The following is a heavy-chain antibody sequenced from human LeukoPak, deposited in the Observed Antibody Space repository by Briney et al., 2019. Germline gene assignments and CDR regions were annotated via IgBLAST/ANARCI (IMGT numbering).Heavy chain of an antibody. Sequence: PSETLFLTCTVSGGSISSSSYYWGWIRQPPGKGLEWIGSIYYSGSTYYNPSLKSRVTISVDTSKNQFSLKLSSVTAADTAVYYCARHLYGDYRDNWFDPWGQGTLVTVSS. J-gene: IGHJ5*02. CDR3: ARHLYGDYRDNWFDP. V-gene: IGHV4-39*01. CDR1: GGSISSSSYY. CDR2: IYYSGST. D-gene: IGHD4-17*01.